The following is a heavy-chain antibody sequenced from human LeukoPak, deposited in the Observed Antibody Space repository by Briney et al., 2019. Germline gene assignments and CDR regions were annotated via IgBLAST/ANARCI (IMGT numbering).Heavy chain of an antibody. D-gene: IGHD4-17*01. CDR1: GFTFNNYS. V-gene: IGHV3-48*01. J-gene: IGHJ6*02. CDR2: ISSSSSTI. CDR3: ARAYGDYGYYYYGMDV. Sequence: PGGSLRLSCAASGFTFNNYSMNWVRQAPGKGLEWVSYISSSSSTIYYADSVKGRFTNSRDNAKNSLYLQMNSLRAEDTAVYYCARAYGDYGYYYYGMDVWGQGTTVTVSS.